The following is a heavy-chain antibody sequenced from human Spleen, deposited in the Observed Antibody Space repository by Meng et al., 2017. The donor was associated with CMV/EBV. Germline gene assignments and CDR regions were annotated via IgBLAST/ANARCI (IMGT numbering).Heavy chain of an antibody. Sequence: GESLKISCAAFGFTFSDFEMNWVRQAPGKGLEWVSYISSSGSNIYYTDSVRGRFTISRDNAKNSLFLQMNSLRAEDTAVYYCAKDMGRGYNYGPDLCDYYGMDVWGQGTTVTVSS. D-gene: IGHD5-18*01. CDR3: AKDMGRGYNYGPDLCDYYGMDV. V-gene: IGHV3-48*03. J-gene: IGHJ6*02. CDR2: ISSSGSNI. CDR1: GFTFSDFE.